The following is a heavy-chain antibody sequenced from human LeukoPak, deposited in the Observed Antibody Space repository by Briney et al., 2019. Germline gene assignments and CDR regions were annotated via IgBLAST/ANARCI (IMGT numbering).Heavy chain of an antibody. J-gene: IGHJ4*02. CDR1: GYTFTSYG. CDR3: ARDREIYGSGRALNYFDY. CDR2: ISAYNGNT. Sequence: ASVKVSCKASGYTFTSYGISWVRQAPGQGLEWMGWISAYNGNTNYAQKLPGRVTMTTDTSTSTAYMELRSLRSDDTAVYYCARDREIYGSGRALNYFDYWGQGTLVTVSS. D-gene: IGHD3-10*01. V-gene: IGHV1-18*01.